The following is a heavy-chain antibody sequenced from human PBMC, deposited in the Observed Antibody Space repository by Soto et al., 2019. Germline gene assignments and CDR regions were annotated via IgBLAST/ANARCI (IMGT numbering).Heavy chain of an antibody. V-gene: IGHV3-30*18. CDR3: ANADPAAGAYYFDY. CDR2: ISYDGSNK. J-gene: IGHJ4*02. CDR1: GFTFSSYG. D-gene: IGHD6-13*01. Sequence: HPGGSLRLSCAASGFTFSSYGMHWVRQAPGKRLEWVAVISYDGSNKYYADSVKGRFTISRDNSKNTLYLQMNSLRAEDTAVYYCANADPAAGAYYFDYWGQGTLVTVSS.